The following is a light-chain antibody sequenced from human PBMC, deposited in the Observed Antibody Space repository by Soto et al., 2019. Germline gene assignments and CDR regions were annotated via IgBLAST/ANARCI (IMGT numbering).Light chain of an antibody. CDR3: QQYHNWPPWT. V-gene: IGKV3-15*01. CDR1: QSVSSN. J-gene: IGKJ1*01. CDR2: SAS. Sequence: EIVMTQSPATLSVSPGERATLSCRASQSVSSNLAWYQQKPGQAPRLLMYSASTRATGIPARFSGSGSGTEFTLTTNSLQSEDFAVYYCQQYHNWPPWTFGQGTKVDIK.